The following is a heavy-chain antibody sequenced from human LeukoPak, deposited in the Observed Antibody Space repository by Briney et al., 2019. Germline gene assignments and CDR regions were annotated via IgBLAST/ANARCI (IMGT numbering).Heavy chain of an antibody. CDR1: SYSISSGYY. CDR3: ARHSPDSSSSLVRWFDP. V-gene: IGHV4-38-2*02. Sequence: RPSETLSLTCTVSSYSISSGYYWGWIRQPPGKGLEWIGGIYYSGSTDYNPSLKSRVTISVDTSKNQFSLKLSSVTAADTAVYYCARHSPDSSSSLVRWFDPWGQGTLVTVSS. D-gene: IGHD6-6*01. CDR2: IYYSGST. J-gene: IGHJ5*02.